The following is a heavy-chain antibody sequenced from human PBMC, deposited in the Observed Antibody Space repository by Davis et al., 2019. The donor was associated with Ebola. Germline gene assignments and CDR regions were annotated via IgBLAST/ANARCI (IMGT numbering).Heavy chain of an antibody. CDR1: GFTFSSYW. V-gene: IGHV3-7*03. D-gene: IGHD2-21*01. CDR2: IKQDGSEK. J-gene: IGHJ4*02. CDR3: ARDLRGCYDY. Sequence: GESLKISCAASGFTFSSYWMSWVRQAPGKGLEWVANIKQDGSEKYYVDSVKGRFTISRDNAKNSLYLQMNSLRAEDTAVYYCARDLRGCYDYWGQGTLVTVSS.